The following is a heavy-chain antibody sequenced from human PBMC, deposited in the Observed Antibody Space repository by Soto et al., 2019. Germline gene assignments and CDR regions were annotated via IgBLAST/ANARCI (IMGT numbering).Heavy chain of an antibody. CDR3: ARDVWDSSGYYSRSYFDC. V-gene: IGHV4-59*01. D-gene: IGHD3-22*01. CDR1: GVSISSYY. J-gene: IGHJ4*02. Sequence: SETLSLTCSVSGVSISSYYWSWIRQPPGKGLEWIGNIYYRGSSNYNPSLKSRVTISVDTSKSQFSLNLSSVTAADTAVYYCARDVWDSSGYYSRSYFDCWGQGTLVTVSS. CDR2: IYYRGSS.